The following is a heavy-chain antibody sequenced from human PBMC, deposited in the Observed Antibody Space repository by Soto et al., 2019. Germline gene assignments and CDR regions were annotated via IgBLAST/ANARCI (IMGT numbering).Heavy chain of an antibody. D-gene: IGHD2-2*01. J-gene: IGHJ6*03. V-gene: IGHV3-73*01. CDR3: TRHVEYQLRDRYYYYYYRYV. CDR1: GFTFSGSA. CDR2: IRSKANSYAT. Sequence: EVQLVESGGGLVQPGGSLKLSCAASGFTFSGSAMHWVRQASGKGLEWVGRIRSKANSYATAYAESVKGSLPISRDDSKNTAYLQMNSLKTEDTAVYYCTRHVEYQLRDRYYYYYYRYVWGKGTTVTVSS.